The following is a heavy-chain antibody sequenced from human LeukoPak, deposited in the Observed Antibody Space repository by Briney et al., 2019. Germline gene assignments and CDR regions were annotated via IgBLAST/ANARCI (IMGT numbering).Heavy chain of an antibody. CDR2: ISSSSYI. D-gene: IGHD2-2*01. CDR1: GFTFSSYS. CDR3: ARGVPAAPRRAFDY. Sequence: GGSLRLSCAASGFTFSSYSMNWVRQAPGKGLEWVSSISSSSYIYYADSVKGRFTISRDNAKNSLYLQMNSLRAEDTAVYYCARGVPAAPRRAFDYWGQGALVTVSS. J-gene: IGHJ4*02. V-gene: IGHV3-21*01.